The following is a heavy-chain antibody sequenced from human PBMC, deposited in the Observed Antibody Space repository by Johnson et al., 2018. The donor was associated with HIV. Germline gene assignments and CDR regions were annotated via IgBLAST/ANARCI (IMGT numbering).Heavy chain of an antibody. Sequence: VQLVESGGGLVQPGGSLRLSCAASGFTFSSYDMHWVRQATGKGLEWVSAIGTAGDTYYPGSVKGRFTISRENAKNSLYLQMNSLRAGDTAVYFCARVQRSGWFHTDAFDLWGQGTMVTVSS. D-gene: IGHD6-19*01. CDR3: ARVQRSGWFHTDAFDL. J-gene: IGHJ3*01. CDR1: GFTFSSYD. CDR2: IGTAGDT. V-gene: IGHV3-13*01.